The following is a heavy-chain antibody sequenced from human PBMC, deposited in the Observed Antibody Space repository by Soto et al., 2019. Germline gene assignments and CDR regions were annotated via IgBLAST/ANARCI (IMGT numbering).Heavy chain of an antibody. J-gene: IGHJ5*02. D-gene: IGHD3-22*01. Sequence: GASVKVSCKASGYTFTSYGISWVRQAPGQGLEWMGWISAYNGNTNYAQKLQGRVTMTTDTSTSTAYMELRSLRSDDTAVYYCARVYYDSSGYYPHRMAKINWFDPWGQGTLVTVSS. CDR1: GYTFTSYG. V-gene: IGHV1-18*01. CDR2: ISAYNGNT. CDR3: ARVYYDSSGYYPHRMAKINWFDP.